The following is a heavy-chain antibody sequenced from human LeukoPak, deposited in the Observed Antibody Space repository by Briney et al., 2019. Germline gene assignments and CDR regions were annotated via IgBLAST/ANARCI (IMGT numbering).Heavy chain of an antibody. CDR2: ISSSSSTI. Sequence: GGSLRLSCAASGFTFSSYSMNWVRQAPGKGLEWVSYISSSSSTIYYADSVKGRFTISRDNSKNTLYLQMNSLRAEDTAVYYCAKGGRYPDAFDIWGQGTMVTVSS. D-gene: IGHD3-9*01. V-gene: IGHV3-48*01. CDR3: AKGGRYPDAFDI. CDR1: GFTFSSYS. J-gene: IGHJ3*02.